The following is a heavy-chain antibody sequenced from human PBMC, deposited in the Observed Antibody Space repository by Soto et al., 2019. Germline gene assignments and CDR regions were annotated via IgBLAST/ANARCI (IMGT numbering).Heavy chain of an antibody. D-gene: IGHD2-21*01. CDR1: GYTFTSYG. CDR2: ISTYNGNA. CDR3: ARESAGLLDY. V-gene: IGHV1-18*01. J-gene: IGHJ4*02. Sequence: QVQLVQSGAEVKKPGASVKVSCKASGYTFTSYGISWVRQAPGQGPECMGWISTYNGNANYAQKFLGRVTMTTDTSTSTAYMELRSLRSDDTAVYYCARESAGLLDYWGQGTLVTVSS.